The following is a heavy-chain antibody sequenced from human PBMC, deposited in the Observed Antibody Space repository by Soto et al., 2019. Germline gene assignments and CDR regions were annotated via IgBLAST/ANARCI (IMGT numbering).Heavy chain of an antibody. J-gene: IGHJ3*02. CDR2: ISTYNGNT. CDR1: GYTFTNYG. V-gene: IGHV1-18*04. Sequence: QVRLVQSGAEVKKPGASVKVSCKASGYTFTNYGISWMRQAPGQGLEWMGWISTYNGNTKYAQKVQGRVTMTTDTATSTAYMDLRSLRSDDTAVYYCARIWYCGGDCYSVGFDIWGQGTMVTVSS. CDR3: ARIWYCGGDCYSVGFDI. D-gene: IGHD2-21*02.